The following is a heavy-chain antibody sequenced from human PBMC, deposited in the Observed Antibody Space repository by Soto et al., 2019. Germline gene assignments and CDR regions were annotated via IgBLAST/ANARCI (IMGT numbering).Heavy chain of an antibody. J-gene: IGHJ6*02. V-gene: IGHV3-15*01. D-gene: IGHD2-2*01. CDR3: ARVCCSSTSCYVGYYYYYYGMDV. CDR1: GFTISSNY. Sequence: GGSLRLSCAASGFTISSNYMSWVRQAPGKGLEWVGRIKSKTDGGTTDYAAPVKGRFTISRDDSKNTLYLQMNSLRAEDTAVYYCARVCCSSTSCYVGYYYYYYGMDVWGQGTTVTVSS. CDR2: IKSKTDGGTT.